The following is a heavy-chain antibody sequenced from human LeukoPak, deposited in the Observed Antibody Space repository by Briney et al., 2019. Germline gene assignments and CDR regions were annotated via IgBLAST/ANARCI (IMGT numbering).Heavy chain of an antibody. CDR2: IWYDGSEK. CDR1: GFTFSSYG. Sequence: GRSLRPSCAASGFTFSSYGMPWVRQAPGKGLEWVAVIWYDGSEKLYAESVKGRFTISRDNSINTLYLQMNSLRAEDTALYYCARGMDYVWGSYRRNPLYYYYGMDVWGQGTTVTVSS. D-gene: IGHD3-16*02. V-gene: IGHV3-33*01. CDR3: ARGMDYVWGSYRRNPLYYYYGMDV. J-gene: IGHJ6*02.